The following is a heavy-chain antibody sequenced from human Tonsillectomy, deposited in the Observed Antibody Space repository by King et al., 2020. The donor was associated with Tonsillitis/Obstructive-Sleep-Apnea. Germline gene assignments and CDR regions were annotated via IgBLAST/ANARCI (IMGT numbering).Heavy chain of an antibody. CDR3: AREGVVVLPGDY. D-gene: IGHD3-22*01. V-gene: IGHV3-21*01. J-gene: IGHJ4*02. CDR1: GFTFSSYS. Sequence: VQLVESGGGLVKPGGSLRLSCAASGFTFSSYSMNWVRQAPGKGLEWVSSISSSSSYIYYADSVKGRFTISRDNAKNSLYLQMNSLRAEDTAVYYCAREGVVVLPGDYWGQGTLVTVSS. CDR2: ISSSSSYI.